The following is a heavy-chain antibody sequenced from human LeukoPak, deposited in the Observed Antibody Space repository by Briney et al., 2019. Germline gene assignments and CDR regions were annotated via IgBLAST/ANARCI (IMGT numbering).Heavy chain of an antibody. V-gene: IGHV1-18*01. D-gene: IGHD1-26*01. Sequence: ASVKVSCKASSYTFTRYGISWVRQAPGQGLEWMGWISGSNGDTNYAQKFQGRVSMTADTSTSTAYMELRSLRSDDTAVYYCARSGRGTYYYFDLWGQGTLVTVSS. J-gene: IGHJ4*02. CDR1: SYTFTRYG. CDR3: ARSGRGTYYYFDL. CDR2: ISGSNGDT.